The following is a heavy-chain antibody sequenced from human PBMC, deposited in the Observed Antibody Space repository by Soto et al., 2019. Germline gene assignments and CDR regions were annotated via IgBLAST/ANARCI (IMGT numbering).Heavy chain of an antibody. V-gene: IGHV3-30*03. CDR1: GFTFSHYG. J-gene: IGHJ4*02. D-gene: IGHD1-26*01. Sequence: QVQLVESGGGVVQPGRSLRLSCAASGFTFSHYGIHWVRQAPGKGLEWLAVISYDGSNKHYADSVKGRFTVSRDNSKNTLYPQMNSLRAEGTAVYFCARYSGKYQGPIDYWGQGTLVTVSS. CDR3: ARYSGKYQGPIDY. CDR2: ISYDGSNK.